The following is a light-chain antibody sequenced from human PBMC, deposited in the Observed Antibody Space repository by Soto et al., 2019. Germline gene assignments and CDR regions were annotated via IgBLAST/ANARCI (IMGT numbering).Light chain of an antibody. J-gene: IGLJ3*02. CDR1: SSNIGSNY. Sequence: QSVLTQPPSASGTPGQRVSISCSGRSSNIGSNYVYWYQQLPGTAPKLLMYTNNQRPSGVPDRFSGSKSGTSASLAISGLRSEDEADFYCATWDDSLGAWVFGGGTKLTVL. V-gene: IGLV1-47*02. CDR3: ATWDDSLGAWV. CDR2: TNN.